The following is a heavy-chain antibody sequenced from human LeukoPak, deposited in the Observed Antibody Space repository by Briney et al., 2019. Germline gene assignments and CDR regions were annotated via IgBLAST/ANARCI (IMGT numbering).Heavy chain of an antibody. CDR1: GDSVSSNSAA. J-gene: IGHJ6*02. Sequence: SQTLSLTCAISGDSVSSNSAAWNWIRQSPSRGLEWLGRTYYRSKWYNDYALSVKSRIMINPDTSKNQFSLQLNSVTPEDTAVYYCEREGSSSWNRGFYYNSTMDLWAQGTTVSVPS. CDR3: EREGSSSWNRGFYYNSTMDL. D-gene: IGHD6-13*01. CDR2: TYYRSKWYN. V-gene: IGHV6-1*01.